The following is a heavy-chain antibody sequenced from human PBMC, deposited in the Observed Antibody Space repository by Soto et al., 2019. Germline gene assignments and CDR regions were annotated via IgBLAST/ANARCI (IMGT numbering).Heavy chain of an antibody. V-gene: IGHV2-70*11. D-gene: IGHD3-9*01. CDR1: GFSLSTSGMC. CDR3: ARTRLRYFDWSFDY. J-gene: IGHJ4*02. CDR2: IDWDDDK. Sequence: SGPTLVNPTQTLTLTCTFSGFSLSTSGMCVSWIRQPPGKALEWLARIDWDDDKYYSTSLKTRLTISKDTSKNQVVLTMTNMDPVDTATYYCARTRLRYFDWSFDYWGQGTLVTVSS.